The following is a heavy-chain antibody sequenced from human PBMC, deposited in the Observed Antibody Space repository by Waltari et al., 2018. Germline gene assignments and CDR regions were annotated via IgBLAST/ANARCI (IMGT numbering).Heavy chain of an antibody. CDR2: MNPNSGNT. CDR1: GYTFTSYD. D-gene: IGHD1-1*01. CDR3: ARPLWNKGYFDY. J-gene: IGHJ4*02. V-gene: IGHV1-8*01. Sequence: QVQLVQSGAEVKKPGASVKVSCKASGYTFTSYDIHWVRQATGQGLEWMGWMNPNSGNTGYAQKFQGRVTMTRNTSISTAYMELSSLRSEDTAVYYCARPLWNKGYFDYWGQGTLVTVSS.